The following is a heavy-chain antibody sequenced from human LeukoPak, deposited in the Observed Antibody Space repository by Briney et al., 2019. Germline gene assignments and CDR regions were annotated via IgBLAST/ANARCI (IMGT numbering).Heavy chain of an antibody. D-gene: IGHD1-26*01. Sequence: GASVKVSCKASGYTFTSYYMHWVRQAPGQGLEWMGWMNPNSGATNYAQKYQGRGAITSDTSISTVYMELSRLRSDDTAVYYCAREVGAQPDYWGQGTLVTVSS. V-gene: IGHV1-2*02. CDR3: AREVGAQPDY. J-gene: IGHJ4*02. CDR1: GYTFTSYY. CDR2: MNPNSGAT.